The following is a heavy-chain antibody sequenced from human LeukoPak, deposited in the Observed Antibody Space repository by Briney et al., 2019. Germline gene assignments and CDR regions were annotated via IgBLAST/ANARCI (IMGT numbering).Heavy chain of an antibody. CDR1: GGSISGYY. J-gene: IGHJ4*02. CDR3: ARGIIGRDFFDY. D-gene: IGHD6-13*01. CDR2: IFYSGST. V-gene: IGHV4-59*01. Sequence: SETLSLTCTVSGGSISGYYWSWIRQPPGKGLEWIGYIFYSGSTNYNPSLKSRVTISVDTSKNQFSLKLSSVTAADTAVYYCARGIIGRDFFDYWGQGTLATVSS.